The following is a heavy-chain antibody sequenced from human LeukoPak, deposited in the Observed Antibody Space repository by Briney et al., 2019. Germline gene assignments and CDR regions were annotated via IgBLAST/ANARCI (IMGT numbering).Heavy chain of an antibody. CDR2: IRQDGGLE. V-gene: IGHV3-7*01. CDR1: GFTISTFW. J-gene: IGHJ6*02. Sequence: PGGSLRLSCAASGFTISTFWMTWLRQAPGKGLEWVANIRQDGGLEYYVDSVQGRFSISRDNAKNSLSLQMNSLRAEDTAVYYCARDYSSSWDSYAMDVWGQGTTVTVSS. CDR3: ARDYSSSWDSYAMDV. D-gene: IGHD6-13*01.